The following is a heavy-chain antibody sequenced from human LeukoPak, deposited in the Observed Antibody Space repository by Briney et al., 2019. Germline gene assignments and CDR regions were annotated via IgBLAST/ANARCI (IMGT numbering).Heavy chain of an antibody. CDR1: GFTVSTNF. D-gene: IGHD2-8*02. CDR2: MYSGGST. J-gene: IGHJ4*02. V-gene: IGHV3-53*01. Sequence: PGGSLRLSCAASGFTVSTNFMNWVRQAPGKGLEWASIMYSGGSTYYADSVEGRFTISRDDSKNTVCLQMNILRADDTAMYYCARGYCTGTNCLVDYWGQGTLVTVSS. CDR3: ARGYCTGTNCLVDY.